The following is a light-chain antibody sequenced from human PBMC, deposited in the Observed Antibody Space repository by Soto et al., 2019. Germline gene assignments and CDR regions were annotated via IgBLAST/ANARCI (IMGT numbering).Light chain of an antibody. J-gene: IGKJ4*01. CDR2: DAS. CDR3: QEHNS. CDR1: QNVNRY. V-gene: IGKV3-11*01. Sequence: ETVLTQSPATLSLSPGERTTLSCRASQNVNRYVAWYQQKPGQAPRLLIYDASTRAAGVPARFSGSGSGTDFSLSISSLEPEDFAVYYCQEHNSFGGGTKVDNK.